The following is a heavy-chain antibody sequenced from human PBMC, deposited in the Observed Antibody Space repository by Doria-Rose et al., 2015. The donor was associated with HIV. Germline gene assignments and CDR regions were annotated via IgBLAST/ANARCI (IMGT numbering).Heavy chain of an antibody. CDR1: GVSLSSPGMG. CDR2: ICSDDER. D-gene: IGHD6-13*01. CDR3: ARIKSSRWYHKYYFDF. V-gene: IGHV2-26*01. J-gene: IGHJ4*02. Sequence: QESGPVPVKPTETLTLTCTVSGVSLSSPGMGVSWIRQPPGKALEWLSHICSDDERSYKTSLKSRLTISRGTSKSQVVLTMTDMDPVDTATYYCARIKSSRWYHKYYFDFWGQGTLVIVSA.